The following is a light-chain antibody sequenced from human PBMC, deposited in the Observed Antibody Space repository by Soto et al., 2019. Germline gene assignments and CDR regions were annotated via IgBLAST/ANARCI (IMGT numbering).Light chain of an antibody. CDR3: QQSYSTHLT. CDR2: AAS. V-gene: IGKV1-39*01. CDR1: QSISSY. J-gene: IGKJ4*01. Sequence: DIQMTQSPSSLSAAVGDRVTITLRASQSISSYLNWYQQKPGKAPKLLIYAASSLQSGVPSRFSGSGSGTDFTLTISSLQPEDFATYYCQQSYSTHLTFGGGTKVDI.